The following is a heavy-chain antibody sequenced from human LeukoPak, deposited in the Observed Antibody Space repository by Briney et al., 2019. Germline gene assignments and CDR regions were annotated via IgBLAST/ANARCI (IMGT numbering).Heavy chain of an antibody. V-gene: IGHV3-30*18. CDR2: ISYDGSNK. CDR1: GFTFSSYG. CDR3: AKDGYSSGWYSEYFQH. Sequence: PGGSLRLSCAASGFTFSSYGMHWVRQAPGKGLEWVAVISYDGSNKYYADSVKGRFTISRDNSKNTLYLQMNSLRAEDTAVYYCAKDGYSSGWYSEYFQHWGQGTLVTVSS. D-gene: IGHD6-19*01. J-gene: IGHJ1*01.